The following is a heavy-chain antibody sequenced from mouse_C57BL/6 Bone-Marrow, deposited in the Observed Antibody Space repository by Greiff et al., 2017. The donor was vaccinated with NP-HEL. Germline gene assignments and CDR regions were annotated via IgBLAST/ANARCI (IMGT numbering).Heavy chain of an antibody. D-gene: IGHD1-1*01. J-gene: IGHJ2*01. V-gene: IGHV1-63*01. CDR2: IYPGGGYT. Sequence: VKLVESGAELVRPGTSVKMSCKASGYTFTNYWIGWAKQRPGHGLEWIGDIYPGGGYTNYNEKFKGKATLTADKSSSTAYMQFSSLTSEDSAIYYCARSTTVVALDYWGQGTTLTVSS. CDR1: GYTFTNYW. CDR3: ARSTTVVALDY.